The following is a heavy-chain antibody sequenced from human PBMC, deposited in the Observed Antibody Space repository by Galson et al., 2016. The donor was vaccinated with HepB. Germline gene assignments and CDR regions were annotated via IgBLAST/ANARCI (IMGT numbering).Heavy chain of an antibody. CDR1: GASINDSTW. J-gene: IGHJ5*02. CDR2: IYHTETT. V-gene: IGHV4-4*02. CDR3: ARAAVVPGARMVFDP. D-gene: IGHD2-2*01. Sequence: ATLSLTCTVSGASINDSTWWTWVRQAPGRGLEWIGEIYHTETTNNNPFLSSRFTLSIDKSRNQFSLNLTSATAADTAVYYCARAAVVPGARMVFDPWGQGTLVTVSS.